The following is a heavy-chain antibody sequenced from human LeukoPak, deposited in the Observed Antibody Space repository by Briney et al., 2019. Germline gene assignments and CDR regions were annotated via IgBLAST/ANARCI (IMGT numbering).Heavy chain of an antibody. V-gene: IGHV3-53*01. D-gene: IGHD3-10*01. CDR2: IYSGGST. CDR3: ARDNGARGYFDY. J-gene: IGHJ4*02. CDR1: GFTVSSNY. Sequence: GGSLRLSCAASGFTVSSNYMSWVRQAPGKGLEWDSVIYSGGSTYYADSVKGRFTISRDNSKNTLYLQMNSLRAEDTAVYYCARDNGARGYFDYWGQGTLVTVSS.